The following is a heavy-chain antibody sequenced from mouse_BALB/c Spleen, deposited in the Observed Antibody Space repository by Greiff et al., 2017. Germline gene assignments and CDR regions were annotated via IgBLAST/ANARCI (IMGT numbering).Heavy chain of an antibody. V-gene: IGHV14-3*02. CDR2: IDPANGNT. J-gene: IGHJ4*01. D-gene: IGHD1-1*01. Sequence: EVQLVESGAELVKPGASVKLSCTASGFNIKDTYMHWVKQRPEQGLEWIGRIDPANGNTKYDPKFQGKATITADTSSNTAYLQLSSLTSEDTAVYYCARSYYYGSPYAMDYWGQGTSVTVSS. CDR1: GFNIKDTY. CDR3: ARSYYYGSPYAMDY.